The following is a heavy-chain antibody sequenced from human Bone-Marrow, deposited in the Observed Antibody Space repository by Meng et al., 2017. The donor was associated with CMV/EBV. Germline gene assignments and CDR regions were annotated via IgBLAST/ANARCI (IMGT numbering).Heavy chain of an antibody. Sequence: SETLSLTCTVSGGSVSSGSYYWSWIRQPPGKGLEWIGYIYYSGSTNYNPSLKSRVTISVDTSKNQFSLKLSSVTAADTAVYYCARGDYVPAAIVPTWYFDLWGRGNLVTVSS. CDR1: GGSVSSGSYY. D-gene: IGHD2-2*02. V-gene: IGHV4-61*01. CDR2: IYYSGST. CDR3: ARGDYVPAAIVPTWYFDL. J-gene: IGHJ2*01.